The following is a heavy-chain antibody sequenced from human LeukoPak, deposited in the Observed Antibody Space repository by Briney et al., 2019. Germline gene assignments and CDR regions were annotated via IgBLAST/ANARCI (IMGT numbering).Heavy chain of an antibody. CDR1: GFTFNNYA. CDR2: ITGSGGST. J-gene: IGHJ4*02. CDR3: ARDPGAFPYFFDC. Sequence: GGSLRLSCAASGFTFNNYAMSWVRQAPGKGLEWVSSITGSGGSTYYADSVKGRFTISRDNSKNTLYLQMNSLRVEDTAVYFCARDPGAFPYFFDCWGQGTLVTVSS. V-gene: IGHV3-23*01. D-gene: IGHD4/OR15-4a*01.